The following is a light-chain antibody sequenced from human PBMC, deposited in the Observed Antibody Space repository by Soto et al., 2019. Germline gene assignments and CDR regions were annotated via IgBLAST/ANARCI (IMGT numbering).Light chain of an antibody. CDR3: AAWDDSPSGGV. V-gene: IGLV1-47*01. CDR1: SSNIGTDS. CDR2: RNN. Sequence: QSVLTQPPSASGTPGQRVTISCSGGSSNIGTDSVNWYQQLPGTAPKVIIYRNNQRPSGVPDRFSGSKSGTSASLGISGPRPEEGADNYGAAWDDSPSGGVFGGGTKVTVL. J-gene: IGLJ2*01.